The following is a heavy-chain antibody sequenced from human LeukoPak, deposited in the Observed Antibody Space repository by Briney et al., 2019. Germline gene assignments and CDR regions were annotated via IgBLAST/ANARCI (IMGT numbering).Heavy chain of an antibody. J-gene: IGHJ2*01. D-gene: IGHD3-9*01. CDR2: INPSGGST. CDR1: GYTFTSYY. Sequence: GASVKVSCKASGYTFTSYYMHWVRQAPGQGLEWMGIINPSGGSTSYAQKFQGRVTMTRDTSTSTVYMELSSLRSEDTAVYYCARAWSHYDILTGYYTSWYFDLWGRGTLVTVSS. CDR3: ARAWSHYDILTGYYTSWYFDL. V-gene: IGHV1-46*01.